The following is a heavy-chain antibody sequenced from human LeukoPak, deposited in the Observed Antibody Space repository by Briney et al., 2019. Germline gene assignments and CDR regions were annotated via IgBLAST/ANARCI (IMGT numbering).Heavy chain of an antibody. CDR1: GFTFSSYA. CDR2: ISGSGGST. J-gene: IGHJ4*02. Sequence: PGGSLRLSCAASGFTFSSYAMSWVRQAPGKGLEWVSAISGSGGSTHYADSVKGRLTISRDNSKNTLYLQMNSLRAEDTAVYYCAKVLNYYGSGYFDYWGQGTLVTVSS. D-gene: IGHD3-10*01. V-gene: IGHV3-23*01. CDR3: AKVLNYYGSGYFDY.